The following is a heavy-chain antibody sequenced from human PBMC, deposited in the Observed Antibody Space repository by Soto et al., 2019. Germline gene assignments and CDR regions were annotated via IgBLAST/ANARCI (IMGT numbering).Heavy chain of an antibody. Sequence: GSLRLSCAASGFTFSNYAMNWVRQAPGKGLEWVSVISGSGDSTYYADSVKGRFTISRDNSKNTLYLQMNSPRAEDTAVYYCARRGPGSYFDYWGQGTLVTVSS. CDR2: ISGSGDST. CDR1: GFTFSNYA. D-gene: IGHD2-15*01. CDR3: ARRGPGSYFDY. V-gene: IGHV3-23*01. J-gene: IGHJ4*02.